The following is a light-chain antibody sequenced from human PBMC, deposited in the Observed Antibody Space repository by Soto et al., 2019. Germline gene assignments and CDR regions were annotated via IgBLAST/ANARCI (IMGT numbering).Light chain of an antibody. J-gene: IGLJ2*01. CDR1: SSNIGNNY. V-gene: IGLV1-51*01. Sequence: QSVLTQSPSVSAAPGQQVTISCSGSSSNIGNNYVSWYQQVPGTAPKLLIYDNNNRPSGIPDRFSGSKSGTSGTLDITGLQTGDEADYYCATWDGSLPGEVFGGGTKVTVL. CDR3: ATWDGSLPGEV. CDR2: DNN.